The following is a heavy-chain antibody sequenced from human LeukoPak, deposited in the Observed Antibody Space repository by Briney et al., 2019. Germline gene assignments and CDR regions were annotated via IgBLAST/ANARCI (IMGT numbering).Heavy chain of an antibody. J-gene: IGHJ4*02. CDR3: ASMCKYDSSGSFDY. Sequence: SETLSLTCTVSGGSISSYYWSWIRQPPRKGLERIGDIYYSWSTNNNPTLKSRVAISVDTSKNQFSLKLSAVTAADTAVYCCASMCKYDSSGSFDYWGQGTLVTVSS. CDR2: IYYSWST. D-gene: IGHD3-22*01. V-gene: IGHV4-59*01. CDR1: GGSISSYY.